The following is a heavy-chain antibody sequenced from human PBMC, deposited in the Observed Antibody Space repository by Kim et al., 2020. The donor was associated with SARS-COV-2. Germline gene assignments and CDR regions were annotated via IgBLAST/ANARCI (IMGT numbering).Heavy chain of an antibody. D-gene: IGHD3-3*01. CDR3: ARVAITIFGVVHPGECDY. V-gene: IGHV4-39*07. J-gene: IGHJ4*02. Sequence: KSRVTISVDTSKNQFSLKLSSVTAADTAVYYCARVAITIFGVVHPGECDYWGQGTLVTVSS.